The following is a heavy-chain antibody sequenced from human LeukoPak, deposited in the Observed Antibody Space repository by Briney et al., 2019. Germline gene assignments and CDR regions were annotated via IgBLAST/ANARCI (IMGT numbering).Heavy chain of an antibody. CDR2: ISSNGGST. D-gene: IGHD4-23*01. Sequence: GGSLRLSCAASGFTFSSYAMHWVRQAPGKGLEYVSAISSNGGSTYYANSVKGRFTISRDNSKNTLYLQMGSLRAEDTAVYYCARDKTDYGGNPGAFDIWGQGTMVTVSS. J-gene: IGHJ3*02. CDR1: GFTFSSYA. CDR3: ARDKTDYGGNPGAFDI. V-gene: IGHV3-64*01.